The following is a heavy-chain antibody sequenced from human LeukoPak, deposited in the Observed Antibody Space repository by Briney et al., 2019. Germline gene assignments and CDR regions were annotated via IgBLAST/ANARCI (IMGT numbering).Heavy chain of an antibody. V-gene: IGHV3-11*04. J-gene: IGHJ3*02. CDR1: GFLVNANH. D-gene: IGHD3-22*01. CDR2: ISSSGSTI. Sequence: GGSLRLSCAASGFLVNANHMNWVRQAPGKGLEWVSYISSSGSTIYYADSVKGRFTISRDNAKNSLYLQMNSLRAEDTAVYYCARGQYYYDSRGAFDIWGQGTMVTVSS. CDR3: ARGQYYYDSRGAFDI.